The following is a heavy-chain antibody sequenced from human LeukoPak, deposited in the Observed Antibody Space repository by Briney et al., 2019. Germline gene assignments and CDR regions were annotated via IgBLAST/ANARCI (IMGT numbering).Heavy chain of an antibody. CDR3: TKTPYSGYARGSDY. D-gene: IGHD5-12*01. J-gene: IGHJ4*02. CDR2: ISGSAGST. V-gene: IGHV3-23*01. Sequence: GGSLRLSCAASGFTFSSYAMTWVRQAPGKGLEWVSAISGSAGSTNYADSVRGRFTISRDNSKNMLYLQIDSLRADDTAVYYCTKTPYSGYARGSDYWGQGTLVTVSS. CDR1: GFTFSSYA.